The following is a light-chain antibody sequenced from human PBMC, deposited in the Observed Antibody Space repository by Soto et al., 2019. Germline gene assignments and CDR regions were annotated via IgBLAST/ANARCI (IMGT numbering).Light chain of an antibody. V-gene: IGLV2-14*03. CDR1: SSDVGGYDY. CDR2: DVS. Sequence: QSALTQPASVSGSPGQSIAISCTGTSSDVGGYDYVSWYQHHPGKAPKLMIYDVSNRPSGVSNRFSGSKSGNTASLTISRLQAEDEADYYCSSYTSSSVPVVGGGTQLTVL. CDR3: SSYTSSSVPV. J-gene: IGLJ7*01.